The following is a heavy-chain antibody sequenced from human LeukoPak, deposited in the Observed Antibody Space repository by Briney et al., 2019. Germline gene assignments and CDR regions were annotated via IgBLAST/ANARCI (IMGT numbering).Heavy chain of an antibody. CDR1: GGSISSGDCY. V-gene: IGHV4-30-4*01. J-gene: IGHJ6*03. Sequence: SETLSLTCTVSGGSISSGDCYWSWIRQPPGKGLEWIGYIYYSGSTYYNPSLKSRVTISVDTSKNQFSLKLSSVTAADTAVYYCAREVIALDYYYYMDVWGKGTTVTVSS. D-gene: IGHD6-19*01. CDR3: AREVIALDYYYYMDV. CDR2: IYYSGST.